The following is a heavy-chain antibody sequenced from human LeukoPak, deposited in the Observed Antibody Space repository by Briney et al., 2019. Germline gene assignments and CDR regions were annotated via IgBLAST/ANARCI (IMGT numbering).Heavy chain of an antibody. CDR1: GYTFTSYA. Sequence: ASVKVSCKASGYTFTSYAMNWVRQAPGQGLEWMGWINTNTGNPTYAQGFTGRFVFPLDTSVSTAYLQISSLKAEDTGVYYCARDRAAAGPPYYYYGMDVWGQGTTVTVSS. D-gene: IGHD6-13*01. V-gene: IGHV7-4-1*02. J-gene: IGHJ6*02. CDR3: ARDRAAAGPPYYYYGMDV. CDR2: INTNTGNP.